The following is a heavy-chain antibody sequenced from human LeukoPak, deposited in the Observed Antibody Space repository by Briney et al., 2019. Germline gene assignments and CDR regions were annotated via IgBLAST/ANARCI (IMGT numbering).Heavy chain of an antibody. CDR1: GFTFSSYE. D-gene: IGHD3-10*01. J-gene: IGHJ5*02. V-gene: IGHV3-48*03. Sequence: GGSLRLSCAASGFTFSSYEMNWVRQAPGKGLEWVSYISSSGSTIYYADSVKGRFTISRDNAKNSLYLQMNSLRAEDTAVYYCARAHVYYYGSGANNWFDPWGQGTLVTVSS. CDR2: ISSSGSTI. CDR3: ARAHVYYYGSGANNWFDP.